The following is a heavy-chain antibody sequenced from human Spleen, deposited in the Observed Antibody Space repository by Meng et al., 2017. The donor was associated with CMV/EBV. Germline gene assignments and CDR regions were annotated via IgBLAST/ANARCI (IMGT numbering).Heavy chain of an antibody. D-gene: IGHD3-16*01. CDR3: TRQGTHWAFDI. CDR1: GFTFSGSA. J-gene: IGHJ3*02. V-gene: IGHV3-73*01. Sequence: GESLKISCAASGFTFSGSAMHWVRQASGKGLEWVGRIRIKANNYATAYAASFKGRFTISRDDSKNTAYLQMNSLKTGDTAVYYCTRQGTHWAFDIWGQGTMVTVSS. CDR2: IRIKANNYAT.